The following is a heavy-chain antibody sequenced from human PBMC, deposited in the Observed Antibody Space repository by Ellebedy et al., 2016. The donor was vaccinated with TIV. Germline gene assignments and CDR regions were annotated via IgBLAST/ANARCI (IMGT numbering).Heavy chain of an antibody. CDR2: IYYSWST. J-gene: IGHJ4*02. CDR3: ARLIMTTVTNPLDY. Sequence: MPSETLSLTCTVSGGSISSSSYYWGCIRQPPGKGPEWIGNIYYSWSTFYNPSLKSRGTISVDTSKNQFSLKLSSVTAADTAVYYCARLIMTTVTNPLDYWGQGTLVTVSS. D-gene: IGHD4-11*01. CDR1: GGSISSSSYY. V-gene: IGHV4-39*01.